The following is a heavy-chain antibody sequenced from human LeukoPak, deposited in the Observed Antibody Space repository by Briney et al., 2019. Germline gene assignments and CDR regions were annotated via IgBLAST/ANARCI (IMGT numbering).Heavy chain of an antibody. CDR1: GFSFSSYA. D-gene: IGHD6-19*01. V-gene: IGHV3-23*01. CDR3: AKRSGYTTGWFFDF. J-gene: IGHJ4*02. Sequence: PGESLRLSCAASGFSFSSYAMSWVRQAPGKGLEWVSSISGSGDNTYYAESVKGRFTISRDNSKNTLFLQMNSLRAEDTAVFYCAKRSGYTTGWFFDFWGQGTLVTVSS. CDR2: ISGSGDNT.